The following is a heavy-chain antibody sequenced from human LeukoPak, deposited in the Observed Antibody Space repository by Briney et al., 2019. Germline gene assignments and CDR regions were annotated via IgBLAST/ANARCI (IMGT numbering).Heavy chain of an antibody. CDR2: ISGSGSIT. CDR3: AKTWKAAAGGDY. J-gene: IGHJ4*02. V-gene: IGHV3-23*01. D-gene: IGHD6-13*01. Sequence: GGSLRLSCAASGFTFSSYAMSWVRQAPGKGLEWVSAISGSGSITYYADSVKGRFTISRDNSKNTLYLQMNSLRAEDTAVYYCAKTWKAAAGGDYWGQGTLVTVSP. CDR1: GFTFSSYA.